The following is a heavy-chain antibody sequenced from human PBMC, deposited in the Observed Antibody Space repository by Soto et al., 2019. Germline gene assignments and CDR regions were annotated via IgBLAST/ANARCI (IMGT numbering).Heavy chain of an antibody. D-gene: IGHD5-12*01. Sequence: GASVKVSCKVSGYTLTELSMHWVRQAPGKGLEWMGGFDPEDGETIYAQKFQGRVTMTEDTSTGTAYMELSSLRSEDTAVYYCATGSASGYAYYYYYGMDVWGQGTTVTVSS. CDR1: GYTLTELS. CDR3: ATGSASGYAYYYYYGMDV. CDR2: FDPEDGET. V-gene: IGHV1-24*01. J-gene: IGHJ6*02.